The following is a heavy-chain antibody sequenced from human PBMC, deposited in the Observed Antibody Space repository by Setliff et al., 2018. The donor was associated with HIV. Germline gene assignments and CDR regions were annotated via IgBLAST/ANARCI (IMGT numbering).Heavy chain of an antibody. CDR2: IIPNSGGT. D-gene: IGHD2-8*01. Sequence: ASVKASCKASGYTFTGYYVHWVRQAPGQGLEWMGRIIPNSGGTNYAQKFQGRVTMTRDTSISTAYMELTRLRSDDTAVYYCATKLYCNNGVCLDAFDIWGQGTMVTVSS. CDR3: ATKLYCNNGVCLDAFDI. CDR1: GYTFTGYY. V-gene: IGHV1-2*06. J-gene: IGHJ3*02.